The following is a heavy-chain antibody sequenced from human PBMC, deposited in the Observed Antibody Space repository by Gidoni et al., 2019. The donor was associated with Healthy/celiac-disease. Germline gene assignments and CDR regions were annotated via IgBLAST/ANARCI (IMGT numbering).Heavy chain of an antibody. CDR3: ARDYYDSSGSGWKLPNFDY. Sequence: QVQLVQSGAEVKKPGASVQVSCKPSGYTFPSSGISWVRQAPGQGLEWMGWISAYNGNTNDAQKLQGRVTMTTDTSTSTAYMELRSLRSDDTAVYYCARDYYDSSGSGWKLPNFDYWGQGTLVTVSS. V-gene: IGHV1-18*01. CDR2: ISAYNGNT. CDR1: GYTFPSSG. J-gene: IGHJ4*02. D-gene: IGHD3-22*01.